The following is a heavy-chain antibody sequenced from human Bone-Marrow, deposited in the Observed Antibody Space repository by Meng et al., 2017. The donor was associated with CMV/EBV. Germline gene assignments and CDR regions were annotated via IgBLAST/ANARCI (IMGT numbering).Heavy chain of an antibody. D-gene: IGHD1-26*01. V-gene: IGHV3-7*01. CDR2: IKQDGSEK. J-gene: IGHJ3*02. CDR3: ARGPCDWEAFDI. CDR1: GFTLSSYE. Sequence: GSLTLSCAVSGFTLSSYEMNWVRQAPGKGLEWVANIKQDGSEKYYVDSVKGRFTISRDNAKNTLYLQMSSLRAEDTAVYYRARGPCDWEAFDIWGQGTMVT.